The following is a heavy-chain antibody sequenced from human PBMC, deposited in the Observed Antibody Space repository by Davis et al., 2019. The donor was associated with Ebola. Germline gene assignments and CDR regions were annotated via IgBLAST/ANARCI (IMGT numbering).Heavy chain of an antibody. CDR3: ARGHNYAHEY. V-gene: IGHV1-2*06. Sequence: ASVKVSCKASGSTFTHYNIHWMRQAPRPGLEWLGRVILKSGATNYAQKLQGRVTMTRDTSISTVYMELSSLRYDDTADYYCARGHNYAHEYWGQGTLVTVSS. D-gene: IGHD4-11*01. CDR1: GSTFTHYN. J-gene: IGHJ4*02. CDR2: VILKSGAT.